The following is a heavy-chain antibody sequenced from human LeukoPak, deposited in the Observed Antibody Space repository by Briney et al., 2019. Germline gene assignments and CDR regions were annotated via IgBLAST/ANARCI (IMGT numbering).Heavy chain of an antibody. V-gene: IGHV3-74*01. Sequence: GGSLRLSCAASGFTFSSYWMHWVRHAPGKGLVWVSRIKSDGSSTSYADSVKGRFTISRDNAKNTLYLQMNSLRAEDTAVYYCARSTYSGSRVDYWGQGTLVTVSS. CDR1: GFTFSSYW. D-gene: IGHD6-13*01. CDR3: ARSTYSGSRVDY. J-gene: IGHJ4*02. CDR2: IKSDGSST.